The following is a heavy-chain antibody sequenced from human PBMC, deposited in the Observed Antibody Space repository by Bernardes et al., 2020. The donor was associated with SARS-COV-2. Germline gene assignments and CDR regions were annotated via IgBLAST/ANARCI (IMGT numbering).Heavy chain of an antibody. D-gene: IGHD3-3*01. CDR2: FDPEDGET. J-gene: IGHJ6*02. V-gene: IGHV1-24*01. Sequence: ASVKVSCKVSGYTLTELSMHWVRQAPGKGLEWMGGFDPEDGETIYAQKFQGRVTMTEDTSTDTAYMELSSLRSEDTAVYYCASLNLFGVVSAYYYGMDVWGQGTTVTVSS. CDR3: ASLNLFGVVSAYYYGMDV. CDR1: GYTLTELS.